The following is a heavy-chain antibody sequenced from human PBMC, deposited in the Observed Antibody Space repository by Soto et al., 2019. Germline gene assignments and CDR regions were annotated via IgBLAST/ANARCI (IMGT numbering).Heavy chain of an antibody. D-gene: IGHD3-16*01. Sequence: EVPLAESGGGLVQPGGSLRLSCAASGFTFSSYAMHWVRQAPGKGLEYVSAISSNGGSTYYANSVKGRFTISRDNSKNTLYLQMGSLRAEDMAVYYCAREGGGYYFDYWGQGTLVTVSS. J-gene: IGHJ4*02. CDR1: GFTFSSYA. V-gene: IGHV3-64*01. CDR2: ISSNGGST. CDR3: AREGGGYYFDY.